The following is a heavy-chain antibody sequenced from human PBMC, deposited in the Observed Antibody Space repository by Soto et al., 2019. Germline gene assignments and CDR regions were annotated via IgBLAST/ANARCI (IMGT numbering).Heavy chain of an antibody. J-gene: IGHJ6*02. V-gene: IGHV3-33*01. Sequence: QVQLVESGGGVVQPGMSLRLSCAASGFTFNSYGMHWVRQAPGKGLEWVAVIWFDGRNENYADSVKGRFTISRDNSKNTLYLQMNSLRGDDTAVYYCARAFRGGDYSWNYYYYGIDIWGQGTTVTVSS. CDR2: IWFDGRNE. CDR1: GFTFNSYG. CDR3: ARAFRGGDYSWNYYYYGIDI. D-gene: IGHD2-15*01.